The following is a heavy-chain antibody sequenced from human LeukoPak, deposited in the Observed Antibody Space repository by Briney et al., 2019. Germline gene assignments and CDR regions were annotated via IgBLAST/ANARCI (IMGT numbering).Heavy chain of an antibody. Sequence: SETLSLTCAVYGGSFSGYYWSWIRQPPGKGLEWIGEINHSGSTNYNPSLKSRVTISVDTSKNQFSLKLSSVTAADTAVYYCARSPKGATVTTFDYWGQGTLVTVSS. CDR1: GGSFSGYY. V-gene: IGHV4-34*01. CDR3: ARSPKGATVTTFDY. CDR2: INHSGST. J-gene: IGHJ4*02. D-gene: IGHD4-17*01.